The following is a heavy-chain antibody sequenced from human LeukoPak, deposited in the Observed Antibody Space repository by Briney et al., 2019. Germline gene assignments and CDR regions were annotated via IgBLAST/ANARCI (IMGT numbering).Heavy chain of an antibody. CDR1: GFTFSGFA. J-gene: IGHJ4*02. D-gene: IGHD3-3*01. CDR2: ISYDGSKN. Sequence: PGGSLRLSCAVSGFTFSGFAIYWVRQAPGKGLEWVALISYDGSKNYYADSVKGRFTCSRDNSKNTLYLQMNSLRAEDTAVYYCARAIGGYNYGYYLDYWGQGTLVTVSS. V-gene: IGHV3-30-3*01. CDR3: ARAIGGYNYGYYLDY.